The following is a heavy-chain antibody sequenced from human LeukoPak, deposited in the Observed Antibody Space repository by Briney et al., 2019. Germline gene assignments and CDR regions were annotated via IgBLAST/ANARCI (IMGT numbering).Heavy chain of an antibody. J-gene: IGHJ4*02. V-gene: IGHV3-30*04. Sequence: PGGSLRLSCAASGFTFSSYAMHWVRQAPGKGLEWVAVISYDGSNKYYADSVKGRFTISRDNSKNTLYLQMNSLRAEDTAVYYCVSYSSGWYGDWGQGTLVTVSS. CDR1: GFTFSSYA. D-gene: IGHD6-19*01. CDR2: ISYDGSNK. CDR3: VSYSSGWYGD.